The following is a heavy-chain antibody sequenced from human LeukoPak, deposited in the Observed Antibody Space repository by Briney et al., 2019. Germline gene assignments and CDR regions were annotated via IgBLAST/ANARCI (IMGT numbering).Heavy chain of an antibody. CDR2: ISSSGSTI. CDR1: GFTFSDYY. V-gene: IGHV3-11*01. Sequence: GGSLRLSCAASGFTFSDYYMSWVRQAPGKGLEWVSYISSSGSTIYYADSVKGRFTIPRDNAKNSLYLQMNSLRAEDTAVYYCARDPSGSGSLGYYYGMDVWGQGTTVTVSS. J-gene: IGHJ6*02. D-gene: IGHD6-19*01. CDR3: ARDPSGSGSLGYYYGMDV.